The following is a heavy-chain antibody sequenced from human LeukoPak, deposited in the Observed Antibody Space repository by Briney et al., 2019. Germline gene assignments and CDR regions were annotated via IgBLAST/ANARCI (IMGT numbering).Heavy chain of an antibody. CDR1: GGSISSYY. J-gene: IGHJ6*02. D-gene: IGHD3-22*01. Sequence: PSETLSLTCTVSGGSISSYYWSWIRQPPGKGLEWIGYIYYSGSTNYNPSLKSRVTISVDTSKNQFSLKLSSVTAADTAVYYRARDLHYYDSSGHRYYYYYGMDVWGQGTTVTVFS. CDR2: IYYSGST. CDR3: ARDLHYYDSSGHRYYYYYGMDV. V-gene: IGHV4-59*01.